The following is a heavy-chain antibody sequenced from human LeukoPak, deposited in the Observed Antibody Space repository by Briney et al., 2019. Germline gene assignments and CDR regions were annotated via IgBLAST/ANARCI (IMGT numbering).Heavy chain of an antibody. CDR2: IGISSGNT. J-gene: IGHJ4*02. D-gene: IGHD5-24*01. CDR1: GFRFSDYS. CDR3: ARDYKYAFDN. Sequence: GGSLRLSCAASGFRFSDYSMNWVRQAPGKGLEWISYIGISSGNTKYADSVKGRFTISGDKARNSLYLQMNSLRVEDTAVYYCARDYKYAFDNWGQGTLVTVS. V-gene: IGHV3-48*01.